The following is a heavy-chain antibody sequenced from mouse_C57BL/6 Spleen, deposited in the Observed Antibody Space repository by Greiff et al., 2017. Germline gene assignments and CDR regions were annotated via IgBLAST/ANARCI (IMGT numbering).Heavy chain of an antibody. Sequence: QVQLQQPGAELVRPGTSVKLSCKASGYTFTSYWMHWVKQRPGQGLEWIGVIDPSDSYTNYNQKFKGKATLTVDTSSSTAYMQLSSLTSEDSAVYYCARGREYYDYFDYWGQGTTLTVSS. J-gene: IGHJ2*01. CDR1: GYTFTSYW. CDR2: IDPSDSYT. CDR3: ARGREYYDYFDY. V-gene: IGHV1-59*01. D-gene: IGHD2-4*01.